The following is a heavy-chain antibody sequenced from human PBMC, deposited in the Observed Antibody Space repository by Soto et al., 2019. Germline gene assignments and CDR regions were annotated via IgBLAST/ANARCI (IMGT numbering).Heavy chain of an antibody. CDR1: GYTFSRHG. D-gene: IGHD3-22*01. Sequence: QVQLVESGGGVVQPGRALRLSCAASGYTFSRHGMHWLLQAQGKGMEWVAAIWYDGNNKYYADSVKGRFTISRDNSKNTLYLQMNSLRAEDTAVYYCARGFVHYYDSSGYPLGAFDIWGQGTMVIVSS. CDR3: ARGFVHYYDSSGYPLGAFDI. CDR2: IWYDGNNK. V-gene: IGHV3-33*01. J-gene: IGHJ3*02.